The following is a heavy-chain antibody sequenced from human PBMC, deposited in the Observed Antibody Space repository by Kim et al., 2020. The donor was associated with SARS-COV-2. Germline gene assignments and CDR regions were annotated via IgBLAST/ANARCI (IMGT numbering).Heavy chain of an antibody. CDR2: LFWDDDK. CDR3: VHRDATGITDS. J-gene: IGHJ1*01. CDR1: GFSLDTSGVG. D-gene: IGHD1-1*01. V-gene: IGHV2-5*05. Sequence: SGPTLVNPTQTLTLTCRFSGFSLDTSGVGVGWIRQPPEKAPEWVGLLFWDDDKRYGPLMDNRVTITKDTSRNQVVLTMTNMDPADTGTYYCVHRDATGITDSWGQGTLVTVS.